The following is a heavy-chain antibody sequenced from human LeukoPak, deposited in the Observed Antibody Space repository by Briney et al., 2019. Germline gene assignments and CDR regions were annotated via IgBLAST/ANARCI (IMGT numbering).Heavy chain of an antibody. CDR1: GGSISSSSYY. V-gene: IGHV4-39*01. D-gene: IGHD2-15*01. CDR3: ARQTGYCSGGSCYGYFQH. CDR2: VYYSGST. J-gene: IGHJ1*01. Sequence: PSETLSLTCTVSGGSISSSSYYCGWIRQPPGKGLEWIGSVYYSGSTYYNPSLKSRVTISVDTSKNQFSLKLSSVTAADTAIYYCARQTGYCSGGSCYGYFQHWGQGTLVTVSS.